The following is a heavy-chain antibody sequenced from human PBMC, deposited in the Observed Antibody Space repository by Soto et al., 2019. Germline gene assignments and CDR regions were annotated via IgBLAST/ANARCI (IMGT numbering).Heavy chain of an antibody. Sequence: ASVKVSCKASGYTFTSYGISWVRQAPGQGLEWMGWISAYNGNTNYAQKLQGRVTMTTDTSTSTAYMELRSLRSDDTAVYYCARDFSVEVGATGDRGDYWGQGTLVTVPP. V-gene: IGHV1-18*01. J-gene: IGHJ4*02. CDR3: ARDFSVEVGATGDRGDY. CDR2: ISAYNGNT. CDR1: GYTFTSYG. D-gene: IGHD1-26*01.